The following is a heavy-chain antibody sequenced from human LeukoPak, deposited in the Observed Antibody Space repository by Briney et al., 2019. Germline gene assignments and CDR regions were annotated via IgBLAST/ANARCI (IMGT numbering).Heavy chain of an antibody. V-gene: IGHV3-53*01. CDR2: IYSGGST. J-gene: IGHJ4*02. CDR1: GFTFSSYA. Sequence: GGSLRLSCAASGFTFSSYAMSWVRQAPGKGLEWVSVIYSGGSTYYADSVKGRFTISRDNSKNTLYLQMNSLRAEDTAVYYCAIYDSSLSLFDYWGQGTLVTVSS. CDR3: AIYDSSLSLFDY. D-gene: IGHD3-22*01.